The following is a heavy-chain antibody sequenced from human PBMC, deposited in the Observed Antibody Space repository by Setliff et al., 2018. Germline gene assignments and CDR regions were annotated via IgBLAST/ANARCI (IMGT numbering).Heavy chain of an antibody. J-gene: IGHJ3*02. CDR2: ISSSGTTK. D-gene: IGHD1-26*01. CDR1: GFTFSSYE. V-gene: IGHV3-48*03. Sequence: PGGSLRLSCTTSGFTFSSYEVNWVRQAPGKGLEWVSYISSSGTTKHYADSVKGRFTISRDDARNSMYLQMDSLRVEDTAVYYCAGPLHIMGTSTAYAFDIWDQGTMVTVSS. CDR3: AGPLHIMGTSTAYAFDI.